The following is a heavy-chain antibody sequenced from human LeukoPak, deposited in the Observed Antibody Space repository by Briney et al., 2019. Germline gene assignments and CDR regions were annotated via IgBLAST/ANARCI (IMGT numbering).Heavy chain of an antibody. D-gene: IGHD2-2*02. V-gene: IGHV4-39*07. Sequence: PSETLSLTCTVSGGSISSSSYYWGWIRQPPGKGLEWIGSIYYSGSTYYNPSLKSRVTISVDTSKNQFSLKLSSVTAADTAVYYCARVRMEYCSSTSCYTYNWFDPWGQGTLVTVSP. CDR2: IYYSGST. CDR1: GGSISSSSYY. J-gene: IGHJ5*02. CDR3: ARVRMEYCSSTSCYTYNWFDP.